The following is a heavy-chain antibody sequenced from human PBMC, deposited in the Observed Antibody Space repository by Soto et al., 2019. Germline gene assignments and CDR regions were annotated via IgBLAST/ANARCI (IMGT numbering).Heavy chain of an antibody. CDR3: XNXLGNYYFSXLXFDL. CDR2: IGERGDGT. CDR1: GFTFSSHP. J-gene: IGHJ3*01. V-gene: IGHV3-23*01. D-gene: IGHD1-26*01. Sequence: EVLLLESGGGLVQPGGSLRLSCAASGFTFSSHPMSWVRQAPGKGLEWVSAIGERGDGTAYRDSVKGRFTISRDNFKNMLYLQMDSXXXXXXXXXXXXNXLGNYYFSXLXFDLWGQGTMVTV.